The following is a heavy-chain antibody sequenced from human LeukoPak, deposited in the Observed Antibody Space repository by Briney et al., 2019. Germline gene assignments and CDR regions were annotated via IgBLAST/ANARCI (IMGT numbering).Heavy chain of an antibody. CDR3: ARGSYTSTWF. V-gene: IGHV6-1*01. CDR2: TYYRSKWYT. Sequence: SQTLSLTCAISGDSVSSNSAAWSWIRESPSRGLEWLGRTYYRSKWYTEYAVSVKSRITINPDTSKNQFSLQLNSVTPEDTAVYYCARGSYTSTWFWGQGTLVTVSS. J-gene: IGHJ4*02. D-gene: IGHD6-13*01. CDR1: GDSVSSNSAA.